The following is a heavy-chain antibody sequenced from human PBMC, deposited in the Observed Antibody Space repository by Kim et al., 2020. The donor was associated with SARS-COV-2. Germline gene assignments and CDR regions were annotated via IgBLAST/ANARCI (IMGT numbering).Heavy chain of an antibody. J-gene: IGHJ6*02. Sequence: KSRFTISRDNAKNSLYLQMNSLRAEDTGVYYCFINVARGVIGMYYYGVDVWGQGTTVTVSS. CDR3: FINVARGVIGMYYYGVDV. V-gene: IGHV3-11*03. D-gene: IGHD3-10*01.